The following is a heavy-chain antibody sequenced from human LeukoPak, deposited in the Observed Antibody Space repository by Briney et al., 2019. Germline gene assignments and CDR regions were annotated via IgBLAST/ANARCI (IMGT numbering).Heavy chain of an antibody. CDR3: ARDGQGSSYYYYYYMDV. J-gene: IGHJ6*03. V-gene: IGHV3-11*01. D-gene: IGHD3-10*01. CDR1: GFTFSNYY. CDR2: FSSSRSNI. Sequence: GGSLRLSCAASGFTFSNYYMSWIRQPPGKGLEWVSYFSSSRSNIYYADTVKGRFTISRDNAKNSLYLQMNSLRAEDTAVYYCARDGQGSSYYYYYYMDVWGKGTTVTVSS.